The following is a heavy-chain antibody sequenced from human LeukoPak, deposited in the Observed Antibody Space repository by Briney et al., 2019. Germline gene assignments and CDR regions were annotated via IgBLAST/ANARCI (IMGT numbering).Heavy chain of an antibody. CDR1: GYSFTGYY. V-gene: IGHV1-2*02. D-gene: IGHD2-2*01. Sequence: ASVKVSCNASGYSFTGYYMHWVRQAPGQGLEWMGWINPYSGGTNYAQKFQGRVTMTRDTSISTAYMELSRLRSDDTAVYYCVRDRTKYCSSTSCPLDYWGQGTLVTVSS. CDR2: INPYSGGT. J-gene: IGHJ4*02. CDR3: VRDRTKYCSSTSCPLDY.